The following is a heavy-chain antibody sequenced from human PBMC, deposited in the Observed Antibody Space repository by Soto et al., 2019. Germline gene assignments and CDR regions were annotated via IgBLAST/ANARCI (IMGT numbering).Heavy chain of an antibody. CDR1: GFTLGNYA. Sequence: GGSLRLSCAASGFTLGNYAMNWVRQAPGKGLVWLSGFSGAGGSTDYADSVKGRFTVSREPAKNTLYLQMNILRAEYTALCYCEKVKTRMYLDLWGQGTLVTGSS. CDR2: FSGAGGST. V-gene: IGHV3-23*01. J-gene: IGHJ4*02. CDR3: EKVKTRMYLDL.